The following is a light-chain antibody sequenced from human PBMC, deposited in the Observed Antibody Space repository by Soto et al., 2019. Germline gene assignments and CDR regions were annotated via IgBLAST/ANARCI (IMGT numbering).Light chain of an antibody. CDR1: SSNIGSKT. Sequence: QSVLTQPPSASGTPGQRVTISCSGSSSNIGSKTVNWYQQLPGTAPKLLIYSNNQRPSGVPDRFSGSHSGTSASLAISGLPSEDEADYYCAAWDDSLNGVVFGGGTKLTVL. CDR2: SNN. V-gene: IGLV1-44*01. CDR3: AAWDDSLNGVV. J-gene: IGLJ2*01.